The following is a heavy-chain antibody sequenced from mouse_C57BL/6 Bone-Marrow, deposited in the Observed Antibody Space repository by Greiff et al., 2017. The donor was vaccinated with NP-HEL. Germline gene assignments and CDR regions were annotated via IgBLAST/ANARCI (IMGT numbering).Heavy chain of an antibody. Sequence: QVQLQQSGAELARPGASVKLSCKASGYTFTSYGISWVKQRTGQGLEWIGEIYPRSGNTYYNEKFKGKATLTADKSSSTAYMELRSLTSADSAVYFCEGFPYWYFDVWGTGTTVTVSS. J-gene: IGHJ1*03. CDR1: GYTFTSYG. CDR2: IYPRSGNT. V-gene: IGHV1-81*01. CDR3: EGFPYWYFDV.